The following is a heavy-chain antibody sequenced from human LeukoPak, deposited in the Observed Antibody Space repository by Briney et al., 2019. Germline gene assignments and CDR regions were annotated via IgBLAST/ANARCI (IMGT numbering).Heavy chain of an antibody. Sequence: KPSETLSLACTVSGVSIYSNTFYWGRIPQPPGKGLEWIGSMYYDGSTYHNPSLRSRITISVDTSNNHFPLKLTSVTAADTAGYFCARRSDSGSDDGEDYFDYWGQGTLVTVSS. CDR1: GVSIYSNTFY. CDR3: ARRSDSGSDDGEDYFDY. CDR2: MYYDGST. J-gene: IGHJ4*02. V-gene: IGHV4-39*01. D-gene: IGHD1-26*01.